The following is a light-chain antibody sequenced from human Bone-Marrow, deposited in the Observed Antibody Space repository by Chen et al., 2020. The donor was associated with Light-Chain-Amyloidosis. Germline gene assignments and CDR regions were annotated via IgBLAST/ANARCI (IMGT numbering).Light chain of an antibody. CDR1: ETITNW. J-gene: IGKJ1*01. CDR2: DAS. CDR3: QQYNSYLAT. V-gene: IGKV1-5*01. Sequence: IQMTQSPSALSASVGAKITITCRASETITNWVARYQQKPGKAPKLLIYDASTLHSGVLSRFSASGSGTEFTLTITTLQPDDFATYYCQQYNSYLATFGPGTTV.